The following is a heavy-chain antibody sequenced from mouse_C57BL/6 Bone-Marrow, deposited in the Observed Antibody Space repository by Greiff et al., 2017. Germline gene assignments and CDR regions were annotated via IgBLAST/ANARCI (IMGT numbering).Heavy chain of an antibody. Sequence: QVQLQQSGPGLVQPSQSLSITCPVSGFSLTSYGVHWFRQPPGKGLEWLGVIWSCGSTDYNAAFISRLSISKDNYKSQVFFKMNSLQADDTAIFYCASLDYCGREYFDVWGTGDTVTVSS. D-gene: IGHD1-1*01. CDR1: GFSLTSYG. CDR2: IWSCGST. V-gene: IGHV2-4*01. CDR3: ASLDYCGREYFDV. J-gene: IGHJ1*03.